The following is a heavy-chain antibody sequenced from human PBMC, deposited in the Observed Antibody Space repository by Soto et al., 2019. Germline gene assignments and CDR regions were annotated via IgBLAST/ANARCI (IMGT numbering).Heavy chain of an antibody. CDR2: IRSKSSSDAT. J-gene: IGHJ4*02. CDR3: ASRAVLPAALDY. Sequence: VQLVESGGGLVQPGGSLKLSCAASGFTFSDSAMHWVRQASGKGLEWVGRIRSKSSSDATAYAASVKGRFTISRDDSKNTAYLQMNSLKTEDTAVYYCASRAVLPAALDYWGQGTLVTVSS. CDR1: GFTFSDSA. V-gene: IGHV3-73*01. D-gene: IGHD2-2*01.